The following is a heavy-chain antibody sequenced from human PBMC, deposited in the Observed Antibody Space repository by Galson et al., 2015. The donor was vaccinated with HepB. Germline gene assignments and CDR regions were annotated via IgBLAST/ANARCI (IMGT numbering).Heavy chain of an antibody. J-gene: IGHJ6*02. D-gene: IGHD3-22*01. CDR2: IIPIFGTA. Sequence: SVKVSCKASGGTFSSYAISWVRQAPGQGLEWMGGIIPIFGTANYAQKFQGRVTITADESTSTAYMELSSLRSEDTAVYYCARDKWDSSGSSYYYYYGMDVWGQGITVTVSS. CDR1: GGTFSSYA. CDR3: ARDKWDSSGSSYYYYYGMDV. V-gene: IGHV1-69*13.